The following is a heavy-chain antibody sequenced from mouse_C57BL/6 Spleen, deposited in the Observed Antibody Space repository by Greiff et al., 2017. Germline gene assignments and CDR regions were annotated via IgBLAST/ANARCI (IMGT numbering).Heavy chain of an antibody. D-gene: IGHD2-13*01. J-gene: IGHJ2*01. CDR1: GYAFSSYW. Sequence: VQVVESGAELVKPGASVKISCKASGYAFSSYWMNWVKQRPGKGLEWIGQIYPGDGDTNYNGKFKGKATLTADKSSSTAYMQLSSLTSEDSAVYFCAREVRNYFDYWGQGTTLTVSS. CDR3: AREVRNYFDY. V-gene: IGHV1-80*01. CDR2: IYPGDGDT.